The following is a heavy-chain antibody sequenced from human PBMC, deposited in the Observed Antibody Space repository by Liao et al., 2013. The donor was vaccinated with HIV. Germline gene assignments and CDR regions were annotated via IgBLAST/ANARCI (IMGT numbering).Heavy chain of an antibody. Sequence: QVQLQESGPGLVKPSETLSLTCAVYGGSFSGYHWSWIRQSAGKGLEWIGEFSQSGRTNYNPSLKNRVTISVDTSKNQFSLKVSSVTAADTAVFYCARGGEASPLDSWGQGTLVVVSS. CDR2: FSQSGRT. J-gene: IGHJ4*02. CDR1: GGSFSGYH. V-gene: IGHV4-34*01. CDR3: ARGGEASPLDS. D-gene: IGHD2-21*01.